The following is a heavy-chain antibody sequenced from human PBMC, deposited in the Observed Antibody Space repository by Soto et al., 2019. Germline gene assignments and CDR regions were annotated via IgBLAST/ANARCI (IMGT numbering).Heavy chain of an antibody. J-gene: IGHJ6*02. CDR3: ARQAKLWSYDYYYYGMDV. CDR2: IYYSGST. CDR1: GGSISSSSYY. Sequence: PSETLSLTCTVSGGSISSSSYYWGWIRPPPGKGLEWIGSIYYSGSTYYNPSLKSRVTISVDTSKNQFSLKLSSVTAADTAVYYCARQAKLWSYDYYYYGMDVWGQGTTVTVSS. D-gene: IGHD1-26*01. V-gene: IGHV4-39*01.